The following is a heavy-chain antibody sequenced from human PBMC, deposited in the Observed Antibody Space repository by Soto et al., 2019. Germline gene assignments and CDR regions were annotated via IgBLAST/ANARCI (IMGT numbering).Heavy chain of an antibody. Sequence: PSETLSLTCTVADDSISYHYWSWIRQPPGKGLEWIAYTYYTERTDYSPSLKSRATISVDTTKNQFSLKLSSVTAADTAVYYCARARELYYFDSWGQGTLVTVSS. V-gene: IGHV4-59*11. D-gene: IGHD1-26*01. J-gene: IGHJ4*02. CDR3: ARARELYYFDS. CDR2: TYYTERT. CDR1: DDSISYHY.